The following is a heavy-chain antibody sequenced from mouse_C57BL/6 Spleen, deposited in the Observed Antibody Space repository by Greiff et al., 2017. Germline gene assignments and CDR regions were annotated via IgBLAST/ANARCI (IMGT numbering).Heavy chain of an antibody. D-gene: IGHD3-2*02. V-gene: IGHV1-52*01. CDR3: ASGSSGYVPAWFAY. Sequence: QVQLKQPGAELVRPGSSVKLSCKASGYTFTSYWMHWVKQRPIQGLEWIGNIDPSDSETHYNQKFKDKATLTVDKSSSTAYMQLSSLTSEDSAVYYCASGSSGYVPAWFAYWGQGTLVTVSA. CDR2: IDPSDSET. J-gene: IGHJ3*01. CDR1: GYTFTSYW.